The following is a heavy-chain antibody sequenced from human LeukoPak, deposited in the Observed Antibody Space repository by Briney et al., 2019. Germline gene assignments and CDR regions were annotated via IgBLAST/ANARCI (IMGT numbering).Heavy chain of an antibody. CDR2: ISGVGDST. CDR1: GFTFSNYA. Sequence: GGSLRLSCAASGFTFSNYAMNWVRQAPGKGLEWVSTISGVGDSTYYAESVKGRLTISRDNSRNTLYLQMNSLRAEDTAVYYCAKDDYDILTGYYSYYYYYMDVWGKGTTVTVSS. J-gene: IGHJ6*03. D-gene: IGHD3-9*01. CDR3: AKDDYDILTGYYSYYYYYMDV. V-gene: IGHV3-23*01.